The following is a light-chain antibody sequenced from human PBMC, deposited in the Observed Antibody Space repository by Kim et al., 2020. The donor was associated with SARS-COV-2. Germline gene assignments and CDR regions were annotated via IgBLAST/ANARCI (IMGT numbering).Light chain of an antibody. Sequence: APGKTARITCGGNNIGSKSVHWYQQKQGQAPVLVIYYDSDRPSGIPERFSGSNSGNTATLTISRVEAGDEADYYCQVWDSSSDHVVFGGGTQLTVL. CDR1: NIGSKS. CDR3: QVWDSSSDHVV. CDR2: YDS. V-gene: IGLV3-21*04. J-gene: IGLJ2*01.